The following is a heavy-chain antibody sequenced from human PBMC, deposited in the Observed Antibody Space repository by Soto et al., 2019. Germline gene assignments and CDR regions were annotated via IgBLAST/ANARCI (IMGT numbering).Heavy chain of an antibody. Sequence: ASVKVSCKASGYDFIGHGISWVRQARGQGLEWMGWINSYNGDTKYARKYQDRIALTKDKSTRTVYMELTSLRSDDTAVYYCARDQWLKVPAVVGDKFDSWGQGTLVTVSS. J-gene: IGHJ5*01. CDR1: GYDFIGHG. CDR3: ARDQWLKVPAVVGDKFDS. V-gene: IGHV1-18*04. CDR2: INSYNGDT. D-gene: IGHD6-19*01.